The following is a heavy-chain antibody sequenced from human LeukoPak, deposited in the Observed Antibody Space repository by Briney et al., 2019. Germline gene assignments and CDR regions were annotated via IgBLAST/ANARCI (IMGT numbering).Heavy chain of an antibody. CDR3: ARRLIGFDT. CDR2: IHYSGTT. D-gene: IGHD3-22*01. V-gene: IGHV4-39*01. J-gene: IGHJ5*02. Sequence: SETLSLTCTVSGGSVSSSDYYWSWIRQLPGKGLEWIGDIHYSGTTYYNPSLKSRVTISVDTSKNQFSLKLTSVTAADTAVYYCARRLIGFDTWGQGTLVTVSS. CDR1: GGSVSSSDYY.